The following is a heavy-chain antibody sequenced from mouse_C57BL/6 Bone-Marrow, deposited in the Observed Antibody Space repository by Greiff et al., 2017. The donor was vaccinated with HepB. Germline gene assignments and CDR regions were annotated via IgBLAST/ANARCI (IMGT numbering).Heavy chain of an antibody. Sequence: VQVVESGAELARPGASVKLSCKASGYTFTSYGISWVKQRTGQGLEWIGEIYPRSGNTYYNEKFKGKATLTADKSSSTAYMELRSLTSEDSAVYFCARRGIYYYGSRAWFAYWGQGTLVTVSA. V-gene: IGHV1-81*01. D-gene: IGHD1-1*01. J-gene: IGHJ3*01. CDR2: IYPRSGNT. CDR1: GYTFTSYG. CDR3: ARRGIYYYGSRAWFAY.